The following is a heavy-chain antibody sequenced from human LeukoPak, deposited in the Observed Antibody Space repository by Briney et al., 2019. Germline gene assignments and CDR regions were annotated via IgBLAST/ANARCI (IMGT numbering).Heavy chain of an antibody. CDR2: INHSGST. V-gene: IGHV4-34*01. D-gene: IGHD2-2*01. J-gene: IGHJ6*02. CDR1: GGSFSGYY. Sequence: ETLSLTGAVYGGSFSGYYWSWIRQPPGKGLEWIGEINHSGSTNYNPSLKSRVTISVDTSKNQFSLKLSSVTAADTAVYYCARGVYCSSTSCLGDYYYYYGMDVWGQGTTVTVSS. CDR3: ARGVYCSSTSCLGDYYYYYGMDV.